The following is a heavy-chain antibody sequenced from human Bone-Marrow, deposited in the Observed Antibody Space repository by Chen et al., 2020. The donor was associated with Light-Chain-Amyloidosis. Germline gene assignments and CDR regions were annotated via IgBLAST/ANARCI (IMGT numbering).Heavy chain of an antibody. CDR1: GFTSSDYW. CDR2: VRQDVSEK. D-gene: IGHD3-3*01. Sequence: DVRLVESGGGLVQPGGSLRLSSAASGFTSSDYWLSWVRQSPGKGLEWVANVRQDVSEKDYAASVKGRFTISRDDAKNSVYLQMNNLRAEDTAVYYCARDRTLFGVAQYYFDYWGQGTRVTVSS. V-gene: IGHV3-7*03. J-gene: IGHJ4*02. CDR3: ARDRTLFGVAQYYFDY.